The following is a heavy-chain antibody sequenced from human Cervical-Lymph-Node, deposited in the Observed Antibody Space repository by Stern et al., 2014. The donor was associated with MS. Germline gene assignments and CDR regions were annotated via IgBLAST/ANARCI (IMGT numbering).Heavy chain of an antibody. CDR1: GASISSGTSY. CDR3: ARGHWELLGNNYFDS. D-gene: IGHD1-26*01. J-gene: IGHJ4*02. Sequence: QVQLQESGPGLVKPSQTLSLTCTVSGASISSGTSYWSWIRQPAGGGLEWIGRLHASGATYYNPSLKSRVTISGATSKNHFSLNLNPVTAADTAVYYCARGHWELLGNNYFDSWGQGTLVTVSS. V-gene: IGHV4-61*02. CDR2: LHASGAT.